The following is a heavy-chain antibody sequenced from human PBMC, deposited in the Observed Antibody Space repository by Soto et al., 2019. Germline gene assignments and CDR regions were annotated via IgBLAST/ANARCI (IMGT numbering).Heavy chain of an antibody. CDR2: ITWNSGNI. CDR3: AKDQIMTTVTLPDY. V-gene: IGHV3-9*01. CDR1: GFTFDDYG. Sequence: GGSLRLSCEASGFTFDDYGMHWVRQAPGKGLEWVSGITWNSGNIAYADSVKGRFTVSRDNAKNSLYLQMDSLRTEDTALYFCAKDQIMTTVTLPDYWGLGTLVTVSS. J-gene: IGHJ4*02. D-gene: IGHD4-17*01.